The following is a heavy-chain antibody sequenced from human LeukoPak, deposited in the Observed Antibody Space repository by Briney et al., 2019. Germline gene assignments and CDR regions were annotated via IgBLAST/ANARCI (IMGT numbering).Heavy chain of an antibody. V-gene: IGHV1-2*02. Sequence: GASVKVSCKASGYTFTGYYMHWVRQAPGQGLEWMGWINPNSGGTNYAQKFQGRVTMTRDTSISTAYMELSRLRSDDTAVYYCARDGSSSWYDQGWHYYYYMDVWGKGTTVTVSS. CDR2: INPNSGGT. CDR1: GYTFTGYY. CDR3: ARDGSSSWYDQGWHYYYYMDV. J-gene: IGHJ6*03. D-gene: IGHD6-13*01.